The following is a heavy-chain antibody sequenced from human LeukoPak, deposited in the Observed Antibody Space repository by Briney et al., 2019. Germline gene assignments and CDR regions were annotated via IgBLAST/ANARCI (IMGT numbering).Heavy chain of an antibody. CDR3: ARQLGYCSSTSCYADKVDY. J-gene: IGHJ4*02. V-gene: IGHV4-39*01. CDR1: GGSISSSSYY. CDR2: IYYSGST. D-gene: IGHD2-2*01. Sequence: SETLSLTCTVSGGSISSSSYYWGWIRQPPGKGLEWIGSIYYSGSTYYNPSLKSRITISVDTAKNQFSLKLSSVTAADTAVYYCARQLGYCSSTSCYADKVDYWGQGTLVTVSS.